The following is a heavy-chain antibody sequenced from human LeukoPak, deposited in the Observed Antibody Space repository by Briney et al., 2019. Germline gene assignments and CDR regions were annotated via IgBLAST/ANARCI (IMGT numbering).Heavy chain of an antibody. CDR1: GISISSHG. CDR3: AKTFGSGSGS. D-gene: IGHD3-10*01. V-gene: IGHV3-23*01. CDR2: SSVGGGNT. J-gene: IGHJ5*02. Sequence: PGGSLRLSCAASGISISSHGMSWFRQAPGKGLEWVSASSVGGGNTYYADSVKGRFTISRDNSKNTLYLQMNSLRAEDTAVYYCAKTFGSGSGSWGQGTLVTVSS.